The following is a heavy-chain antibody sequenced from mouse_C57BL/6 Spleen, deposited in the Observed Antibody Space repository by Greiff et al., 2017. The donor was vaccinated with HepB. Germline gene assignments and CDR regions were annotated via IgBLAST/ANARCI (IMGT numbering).Heavy chain of an antibody. CDR3: ARTGVYGSILWYFDV. CDR1: GYTFTSYW. D-gene: IGHD1-1*01. J-gene: IGHJ1*03. Sequence: QVQLQQPGAELVMPGASVKLSCKASGYTFTSYWMHWVKQRPGQGLEWIGEIDPSDSYTNYNQKFKGKSTLTVDKSSSTAYMQLSSLTSEDSAVYYCARTGVYGSILWYFDVWGTGTTVTVSS. V-gene: IGHV1-69*01. CDR2: IDPSDSYT.